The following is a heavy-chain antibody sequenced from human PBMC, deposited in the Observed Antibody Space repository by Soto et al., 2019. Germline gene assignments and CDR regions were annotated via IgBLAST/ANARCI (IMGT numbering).Heavy chain of an antibody. CDR3: ARGGHVVVVTAALDY. J-gene: IGHJ4*02. CDR1: GDTFTDYY. V-gene: IGHV1-46*01. Sequence: QVQLVQSGAEVKKPGASVKVSCKASGDTFTDYYIHWVRQAPGQGLEWMGTVNPSGGHTTYAQHFLGRMTKTRGTSTSTLYVELTSLTSEDPAVYYCARGGHVVVVTAALDYWGQGTLVTVPS. D-gene: IGHD2-21*02. CDR2: VNPSGGHT.